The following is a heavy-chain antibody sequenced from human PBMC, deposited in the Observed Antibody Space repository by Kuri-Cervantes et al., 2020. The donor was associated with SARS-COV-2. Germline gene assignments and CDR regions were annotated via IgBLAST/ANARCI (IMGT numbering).Heavy chain of an antibody. CDR2: IYPGDSDT. CDR1: GYSFTSYW. J-gene: IGHJ6*02. V-gene: IGHV5-51*01. CDR3: ARQSRGATATVTTDYYYYGMDV. Sequence: GESLKISCKGSGYSFTSYWIGWVRQMPGKGLEWMGIIYPGDSDTRYSPSLQGQVTISADKSISTAYLQWSSLEASDTAMYYCARQSRGATATVTTDYYYYGMDVWGQGTTVTVSS. D-gene: IGHD4-17*01.